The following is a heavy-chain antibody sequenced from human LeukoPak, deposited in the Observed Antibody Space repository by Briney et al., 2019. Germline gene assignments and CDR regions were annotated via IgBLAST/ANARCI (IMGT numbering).Heavy chain of an antibody. CDR3: ARDPGLMVYAISSTAYYFDY. J-gene: IGHJ4*02. V-gene: IGHV1-2*02. D-gene: IGHD2-8*01. CDR2: INPDSGGT. CDR1: GYTXTGSY. Sequence: ASVKVSCKASGYTXTGSYLHRVRQAPGQRLEWMEWINPDSGGTNIAHNFQGRVTMTRDTSISTAYMELSSLRSDDTAMYYCARDPGLMVYAISSTAYYFDYWGQGTLVTVSS.